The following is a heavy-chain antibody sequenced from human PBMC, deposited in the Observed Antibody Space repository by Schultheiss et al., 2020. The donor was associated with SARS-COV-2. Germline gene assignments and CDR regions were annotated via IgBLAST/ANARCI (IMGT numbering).Heavy chain of an antibody. V-gene: IGHV2-5*02. J-gene: IGHJ4*02. CDR2: IYWDDDK. CDR3: AHRTSGSRFDY. Sequence: SGPTLVKPTQTLTLTCTFSGFSLSTSGVGVGWIRQPPGKALVWLALIYWDDDKRYSPSLRSRFTITKDTSKNQVVLTMTNMDPVDTATYYCAHRTSGSRFDYWGQGTLVTVSS. D-gene: IGHD6-13*01. CDR1: GFSLSTSGVG.